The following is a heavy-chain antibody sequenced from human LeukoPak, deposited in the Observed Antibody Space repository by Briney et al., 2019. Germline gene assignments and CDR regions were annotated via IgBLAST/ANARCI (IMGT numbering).Heavy chain of an antibody. CDR2: IYYSGST. CDR1: GGSISSYY. J-gene: IGHJ6*02. V-gene: IGHV4-59*01. CDR3: ARAKYYDFWSGYSYYYYGMDV. Sequence: SETLSLTCTVSGGSISSYYWSWIRQPPGKGLEWIGYIYYSGSTNYNPSLKSRVTISVDTSKNQFSLKLSSVTAANTAVYYCARAKYYDFWSGYSYYYYGMDVWGQGTTVTVSS. D-gene: IGHD3-3*01.